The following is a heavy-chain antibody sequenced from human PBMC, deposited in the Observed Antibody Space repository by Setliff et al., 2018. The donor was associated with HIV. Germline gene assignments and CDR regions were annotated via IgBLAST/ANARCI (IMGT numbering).Heavy chain of an antibody. Sequence: SETLSLTCTVSGGSISVHYWSWLREPPGKGLEWIGYMYASGSTDYNPSLKSRVTISVDRFRNQFSLQLRSVTAADTAVYYCARGPSGTYYREFDFWGQGTLVTVSS. J-gene: IGHJ4*02. V-gene: IGHV4-59*11. CDR2: MYASGST. CDR1: GGSISVHY. D-gene: IGHD1-26*01. CDR3: ARGPSGTYYREFDF.